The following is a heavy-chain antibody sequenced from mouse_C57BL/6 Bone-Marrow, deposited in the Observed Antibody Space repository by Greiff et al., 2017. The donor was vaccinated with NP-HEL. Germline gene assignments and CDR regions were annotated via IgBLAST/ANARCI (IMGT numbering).Heavy chain of an antibody. V-gene: IGHV1-18*01. CDR2: INPNNGGT. CDR3: ARPFYYGSLAWFAY. D-gene: IGHD1-1*01. CDR1: GYTFTDYN. Sequence: VQLKQSGPELVKPGASVKIPCKASGYTFTDYNMDWVKQSHGKSLEWIGDINPNNGGTIYNQKFKGKATLTVDKSSSTAYMELRSLTSEDTAVYYCARPFYYGSLAWFAYWGQGTLVTVSA. J-gene: IGHJ3*01.